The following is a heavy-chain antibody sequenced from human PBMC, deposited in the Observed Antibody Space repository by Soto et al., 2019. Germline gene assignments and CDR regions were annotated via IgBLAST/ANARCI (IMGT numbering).Heavy chain of an antibody. Sequence: GGSLRLSCAAFGFTFSGSAMHWVRQASGKGLEWVGRIRSKANSYATAYAASVKGRFTISRDDSKNTAYLQMNSLKTEDTAVYYCTSDPRFSMVWGQGTLVTVSS. CDR2: IRSKANSYAT. CDR3: TSDPRFSMV. D-gene: IGHD2-8*01. CDR1: GFTFSGSA. J-gene: IGHJ4*02. V-gene: IGHV3-73*01.